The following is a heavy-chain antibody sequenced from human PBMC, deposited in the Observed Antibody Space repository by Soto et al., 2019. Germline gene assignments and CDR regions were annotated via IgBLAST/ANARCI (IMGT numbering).Heavy chain of an antibody. Sequence: QVQLVQSGAEVKRPGSSVKVSCESSGDTFNSYVISWVRQAPGQGLEWMGGVIPIIGVTHYAQKFQGRLTIAALNSTGTAYMELTKLDSDDTALYYCARESLGAKGADHWGQGTLVTVSS. V-gene: IGHV1-69*17. J-gene: IGHJ4*02. CDR3: ARESLGAKGADH. D-gene: IGHD7-27*01. CDR2: VIPIIGVT. CDR1: GDTFNSYV.